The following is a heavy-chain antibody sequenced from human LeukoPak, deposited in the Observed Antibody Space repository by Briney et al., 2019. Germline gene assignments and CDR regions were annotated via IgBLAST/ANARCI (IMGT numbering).Heavy chain of an antibody. CDR3: AITRGYSYGYLDY. V-gene: IGHV4-59*08. CDR1: GRSISSFY. D-gene: IGHD5-18*01. CDR2: IYYTGST. J-gene: IGHJ4*02. Sequence: SETLSLTCAVYGRSISSFYWSWIRQPPGQGLEWLGYIYYTGSTDYNPSLKSRVTISVDTSKNRFSLKLSSVTAADTAVYYCAITRGYSYGYLDYWGQGTLVTVSS.